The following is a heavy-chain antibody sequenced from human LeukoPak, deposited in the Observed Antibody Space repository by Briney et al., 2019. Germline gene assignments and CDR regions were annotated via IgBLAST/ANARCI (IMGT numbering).Heavy chain of an antibody. CDR3: AKDMSAGYYDSSGYEFDY. CDR1: GFTFSSYW. Sequence: GGSLRLSCAASGFTFSSYWMHWVRQAPGKGLVWVSRINSDGSSTSYADSVKGRFTISRDNAKNSLYLQMNSLRAEDTALYYCAKDMSAGYYDSSGYEFDYWGQGTLVTVSS. D-gene: IGHD3-22*01. V-gene: IGHV3-74*01. CDR2: INSDGSST. J-gene: IGHJ4*02.